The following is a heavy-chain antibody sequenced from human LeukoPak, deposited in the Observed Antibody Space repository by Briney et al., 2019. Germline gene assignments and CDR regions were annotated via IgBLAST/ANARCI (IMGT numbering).Heavy chain of an antibody. CDR1: GLTFSSSN. V-gene: IGHV3-48*02. CDR3: ARGGGRSYSDAFDM. Sequence: GGSLRLSCAASGLTFSSSNMHWVRQARGKGLEWVSFISGSSTATQYADSVKGRFTIPRDIGRKALYLQMNSLRDEDTAVYYCARGGGRSYSDAFDMWGEGTVVTASS. CDR2: ISGSSTAT. D-gene: IGHD1-26*01. J-gene: IGHJ3*02.